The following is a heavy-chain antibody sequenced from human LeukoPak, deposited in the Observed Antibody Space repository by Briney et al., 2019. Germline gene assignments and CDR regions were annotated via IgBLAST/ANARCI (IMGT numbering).Heavy chain of an antibody. CDR2: INAGNGNS. J-gene: IGHJ4*02. V-gene: IGHV1-3*01. Sequence: ASVKVSCKASGYTFTSYAMNWVRQAPGQRLEWMGWINAGNGNSKYSQKFQGRVTITRDTSASTAYMELSSLRSEDTAVYYCASDTGTTLIFDYWGQGTLVTVSS. CDR1: GYTFTSYA. D-gene: IGHD1-1*01. CDR3: ASDTGTTLIFDY.